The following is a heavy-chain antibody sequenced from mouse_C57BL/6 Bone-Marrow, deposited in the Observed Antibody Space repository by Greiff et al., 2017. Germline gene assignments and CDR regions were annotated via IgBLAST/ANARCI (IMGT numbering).Heavy chain of an antibody. CDR1: GFTFSDAW. CDR3: TGELGRYYAMDY. V-gene: IGHV6-6*01. CDR2: IRNKANNHAT. D-gene: IGHD4-1*01. Sequence: EVHLVESGGGLVQPGGSMKLSCAASGFTFSDAWMDWVRQSPEKGLEWVAEIRNKANNHATYYAESVKGRFTISIDDSKSSVYLQMNSLRAEDTGFYYCTGELGRYYAMDYWGQGTSVTVSS. J-gene: IGHJ4*01.